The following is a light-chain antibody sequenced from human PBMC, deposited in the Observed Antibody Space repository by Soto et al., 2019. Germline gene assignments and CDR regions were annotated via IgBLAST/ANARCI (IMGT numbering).Light chain of an antibody. Sequence: EIVLTQSPGTLSLSPGERATLSCRASQSVSSSYLAWYQQKPGQAPRLLFYGASSRATGIPDRFSGSGSGTDFTLTISRLEPEDFAVYYCQQYGSSQGYTFGQGTKLEIK. V-gene: IGKV3-20*01. CDR2: GAS. CDR1: QSVSSSY. CDR3: QQYGSSQGYT. J-gene: IGKJ2*01.